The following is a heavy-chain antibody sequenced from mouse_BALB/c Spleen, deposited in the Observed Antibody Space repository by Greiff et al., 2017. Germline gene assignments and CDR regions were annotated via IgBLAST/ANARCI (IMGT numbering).Heavy chain of an antibody. CDR1: GFTFSDYG. CDR3: ARDNDWDSFAY. V-gene: IGHV5-15*02. J-gene: IGHJ3*01. D-gene: IGHD4-1*01. Sequence: DVQLVESGGGLVQPGGSRKLSCAASGFTFSDYGMAWVRQAPGKGPEWVAFISNLAYSIYYADTVTGRFTISRENAKNTLYLEMSSLRSEDTAMYYCARDNDWDSFAYWGQGTLVTVSA. CDR2: ISNLAYSI.